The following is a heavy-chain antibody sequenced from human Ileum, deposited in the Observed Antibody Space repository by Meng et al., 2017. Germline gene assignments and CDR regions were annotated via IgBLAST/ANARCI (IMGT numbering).Heavy chain of an antibody. CDR2: ISHSGST. V-gene: IGHV4-4*02. CDR3: ARHGGYYQGF. Sequence: QVQLQAAGPGLVKPSGPPSLTCAVSSGSITSDTYWSWVRLPPGKGLEWIGQISHSGSTFYNPSLKSRVTMSVDKSKSQFSLMLTSVTAADTAVYYCARHGGYYQGFWGQGTLVTVSS. J-gene: IGHJ4*02. D-gene: IGHD4-23*01. CDR1: SGSITSDTY.